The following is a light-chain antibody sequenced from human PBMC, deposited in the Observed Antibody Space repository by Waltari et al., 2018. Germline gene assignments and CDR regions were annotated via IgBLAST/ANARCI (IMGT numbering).Light chain of an antibody. Sequence: EVVLTQSPATLFLSPGERATLSCRASQSVSNSLAWYRQKPGQAPSLLIYDASTRAAGIPDRFSGSGSGTDFTLTIISLEPEDFAVYYCQLRTGWPMTFGQGTRLEIK. CDR2: DAS. J-gene: IGKJ5*01. CDR3: QLRTGWPMT. V-gene: IGKV3-11*01. CDR1: QSVSNS.